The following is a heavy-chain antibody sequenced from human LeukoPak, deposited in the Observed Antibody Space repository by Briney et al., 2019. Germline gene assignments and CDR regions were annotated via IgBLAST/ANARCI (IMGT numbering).Heavy chain of an antibody. CDR2: IYYSGRT. J-gene: IGHJ4*02. CDR1: GDSIRSGSYY. Sequence: PSETLSLTCTVSGDSIRSGSYYWGWIRQPPGEGLEWIGTIYYSGRTYYNPSLKSRVTISIDTSKNQLSLNLNSVTAADTAVYYCARGSSRGLIEVDYWGQGILVTVSS. CDR3: ARGSSRGLIEVDY. V-gene: IGHV4-39*07. D-gene: IGHD3-10*01.